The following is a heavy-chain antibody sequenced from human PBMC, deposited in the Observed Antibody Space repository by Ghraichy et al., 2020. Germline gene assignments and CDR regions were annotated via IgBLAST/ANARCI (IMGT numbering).Heavy chain of an antibody. CDR3: ARVAYYDFWSGYYYAAEYFQH. CDR2: MNPNSGNT. D-gene: IGHD3-3*01. Sequence: ASVKVSCKASGYTFTSYDINWVRQATGQGLEWMGWMNPNSGNTGYAQKFQGRVTMTRNTSISTAYMELSSLRSEDTAVYYCARVAYYDFWSGYYYAAEYFQHWGPGTLVTVSS. CDR1: GYTFTSYD. J-gene: IGHJ1*01. V-gene: IGHV1-8*02.